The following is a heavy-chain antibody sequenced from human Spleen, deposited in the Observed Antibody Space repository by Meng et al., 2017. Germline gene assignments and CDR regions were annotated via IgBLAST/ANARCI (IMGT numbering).Heavy chain of an antibody. D-gene: IGHD2-21*02. Sequence: GGSLRLSCAASGFTFSSYEMNWVRQAPGKGLEWVSYISSSGSTIYYADSVKGRFTISRDNAKNSLYLQMNSLRAEDTAIYYCARTAYCGGDCYSHIDSWGQGTLVTVSS. J-gene: IGHJ4*02. CDR3: ARTAYCGGDCYSHIDS. CDR2: ISSSGSTI. V-gene: IGHV3-48*03. CDR1: GFTFSSYE.